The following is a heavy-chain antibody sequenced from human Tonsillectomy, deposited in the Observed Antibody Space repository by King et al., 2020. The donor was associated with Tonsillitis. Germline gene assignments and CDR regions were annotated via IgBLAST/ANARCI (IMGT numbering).Heavy chain of an antibody. CDR1: GFTFKNYA. CDR2: ISGSGGST. J-gene: IGHJ3*02. V-gene: IGHV3-23*04. CDR3: ATLAHYYDDSIGHPYDALDS. D-gene: IGHD3-22*01. Sequence: VQLVESGGGLVQPGGSLRLSCTASGFTFKNYAMTWVRQAPGKGLEGVSIISGSGGSTHYADSVKGRFTISRDNSKSTRYLQINSLRAEDTAVYYCATLAHYYDDSIGHPYDALDSWGQGTMVTVPS.